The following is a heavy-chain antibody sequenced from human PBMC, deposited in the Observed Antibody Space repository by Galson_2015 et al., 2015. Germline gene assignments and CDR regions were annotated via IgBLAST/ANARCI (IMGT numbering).Heavy chain of an antibody. J-gene: IGHJ4*02. Sequence: QSGAEVKKPGESLKISCKGSGYSFTSYWVGWVRQMPGKGLVWMGIIYPGDSDTRYSPAFQSQVAISADTSISPAYLQWSSLKASDTAMYYCARQFSGYDWIWDYWGQGTLVTVSS. CDR3: ARQFSGYDWIWDY. CDR2: IYPGDSDT. V-gene: IGHV5-51*01. D-gene: IGHD5-12*01. CDR1: GYSFTSYW.